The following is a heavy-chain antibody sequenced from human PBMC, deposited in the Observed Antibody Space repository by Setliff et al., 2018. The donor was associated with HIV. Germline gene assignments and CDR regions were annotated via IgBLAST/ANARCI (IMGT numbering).Heavy chain of an antibody. Sequence: PSETLSLTCAVSGYSISSGYYWGWIRQPPGRGLEWIGNIYHSGGTHYNPSLRSRVTISVDTSKNHFSLKLSSVTAADTAVFYCARCGYSYGFLGVTYYFYMDVWGKGTAVTVSS. J-gene: IGHJ6*03. D-gene: IGHD5-18*01. CDR2: IYHSGGT. V-gene: IGHV4-38-2*01. CDR1: GYSISSGYY. CDR3: ARCGYSYGFLGVTYYFYMDV.